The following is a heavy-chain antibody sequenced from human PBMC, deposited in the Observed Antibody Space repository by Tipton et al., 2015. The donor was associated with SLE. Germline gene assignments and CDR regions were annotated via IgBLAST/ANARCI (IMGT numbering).Heavy chain of an antibody. D-gene: IGHD5-24*01. CDR2: ISHSGST. Sequence: TLSLTCGVNGGSFSGYSWSWIRQPPGKGLEWIGEISHSGSTNYNPSLKNRVTISVDTSKNQFSLKLSSVTAADTAVYYCARGTTDGSNNSDYFDYWGQGTLVTVSS. J-gene: IGHJ4*02. CDR1: GGSFSGYS. V-gene: IGHV4-34*01. CDR3: ARGTTDGSNNSDYFDY.